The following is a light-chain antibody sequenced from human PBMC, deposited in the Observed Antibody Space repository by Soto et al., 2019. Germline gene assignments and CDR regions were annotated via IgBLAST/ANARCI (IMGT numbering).Light chain of an antibody. J-gene: IGKJ1*01. Sequence: EIVMTQSPATLSVSPGERATLSCRASQSVSGNLAWYQQKPGQAPRLLIYGASTRATGIPAMFSGSGSGTEFTLTISRLQSEDFAVHYSQQYNNCQWTFGQGTKVEI. CDR1: QSVSGN. CDR2: GAS. V-gene: IGKV3-15*01. CDR3: QQYNNCQWT.